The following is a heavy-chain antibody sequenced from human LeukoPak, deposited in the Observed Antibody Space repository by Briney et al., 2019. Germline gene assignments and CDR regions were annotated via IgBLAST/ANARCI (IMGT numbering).Heavy chain of an antibody. CDR3: AKDARSSWSPYYFDY. Sequence: GGSLRLSCAASGFTFSSYGMHWVRQAPGKGLEWVAVISGSGGSTYYADSVKGRFTISRDNSKNTLYLQMNSLRAEDTAVYYCAKDARSSWSPYYFDYWGQGTLVTVSS. CDR2: ISGSGGST. J-gene: IGHJ4*02. D-gene: IGHD6-13*01. CDR1: GFTFSSYG. V-gene: IGHV3-23*01.